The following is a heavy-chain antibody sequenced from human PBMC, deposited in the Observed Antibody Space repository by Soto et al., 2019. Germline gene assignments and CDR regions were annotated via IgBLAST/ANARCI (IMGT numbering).Heavy chain of an antibody. J-gene: IGHJ4*02. CDR3: ARLGGFYQAFDS. D-gene: IGHD3-22*01. Sequence: SETLSLTCTVSGGSISGYYWSWIRQPPGKGLDWIGFIYYTGTTTYNPSLKSRVTISVDTSKNQFSLKLSSVTAADTAVYYCARLGGFYQAFDSWGQGTLVTVSS. CDR2: IYYTGTT. CDR1: GGSISGYY. V-gene: IGHV4-59*08.